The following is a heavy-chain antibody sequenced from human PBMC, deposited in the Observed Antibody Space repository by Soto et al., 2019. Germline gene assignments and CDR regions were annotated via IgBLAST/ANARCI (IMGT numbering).Heavy chain of an antibody. D-gene: IGHD2-21*02. CDR1: GVSITTTNS. Sequence: TLSLTCAVSGVSITTTNSWTWVRQPPGKGLEWIGEVFHNGNSNYNPSLKSRLTISLDRSKNQFSLKLTSVTAADTAVYYCARGFGGNSGTYDRWGHGTLVTVSS. V-gene: IGHV4-4*02. CDR3: ARGFGGNSGTYDR. J-gene: IGHJ5*02. CDR2: VFHNGNS.